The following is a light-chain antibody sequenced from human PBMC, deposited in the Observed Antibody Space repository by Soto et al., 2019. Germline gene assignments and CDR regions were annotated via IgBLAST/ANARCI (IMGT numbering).Light chain of an antibody. V-gene: IGKV3-20*01. Sequence: EMVLTQSPATRSLSPVEIATLSGMASQSVRSNLAWYQQKPGQAPRLVIYAASTRATGIPDRFSGSVSGTEFTLTISRLEPGDFAVYFCQQYGGFPITFGQGTRLEIK. CDR3: QQYGGFPIT. J-gene: IGKJ5*01. CDR2: AAS. CDR1: QSVRSN.